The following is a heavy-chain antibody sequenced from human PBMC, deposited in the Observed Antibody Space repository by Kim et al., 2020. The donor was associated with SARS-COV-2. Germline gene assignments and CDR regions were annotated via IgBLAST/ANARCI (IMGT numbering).Heavy chain of an antibody. CDR2: IKQDGGDK. J-gene: IGHJ4*02. CDR1: GFIFSRYW. CDR3: ARLLSGYYFGFDN. Sequence: GGSLRLSCEASGFIFSRYWMSWVRQAPGQGPEWVANIKQDGGDKDYLDSVKGRFTISRDNAKNSLFLQMNSLRAEDTAVYYCARLLSGYYFGFDNCGQGTLFTVST. D-gene: IGHD3-22*01. V-gene: IGHV3-7*01.